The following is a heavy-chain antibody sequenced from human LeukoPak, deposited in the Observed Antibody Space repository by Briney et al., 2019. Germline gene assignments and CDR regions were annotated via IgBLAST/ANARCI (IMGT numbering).Heavy chain of an antibody. CDR1: GGSISSYF. Sequence: SETLSLTRSVSGGSISSYFWSWIRQPAGKGLEYIGRINTGGSTNYNPSLKSRVTMSVDTSRNQFSLKLNSVTAADTAVYYCARDFGFGVVDLGYWGQGTLVTVSP. D-gene: IGHD3-3*01. CDR2: INTGGST. V-gene: IGHV4-4*07. CDR3: ARDFGFGVVDLGY. J-gene: IGHJ4*02.